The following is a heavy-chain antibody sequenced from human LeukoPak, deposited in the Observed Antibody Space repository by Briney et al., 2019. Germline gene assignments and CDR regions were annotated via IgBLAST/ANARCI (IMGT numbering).Heavy chain of an antibody. CDR2: INRSGST. D-gene: IGHD5-18*01. V-gene: IGHV4-34*01. J-gene: IGHJ4*02. CDR1: GGSFSGYY. Sequence: SETLSLTCAVYGGSFSGYYWSWIRQPPGKGLEWIGEINRSGSTNYNPSLKSRVTISVDTSKNQFSLKLSSVTAADTAVYYCARGGYSYGIRFDYWGQGTLVTVSP. CDR3: ARGGYSYGIRFDY.